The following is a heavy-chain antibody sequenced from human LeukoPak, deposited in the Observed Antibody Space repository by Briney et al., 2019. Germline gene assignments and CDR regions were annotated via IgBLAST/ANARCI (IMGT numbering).Heavy chain of an antibody. Sequence: PGRSLRLSCAASGFTFSSYGMHWVRQAPGKGLEWVAVIWYGGSNKYYADSVKGRFTISRDNSKNTLYLQMNSLRAEDTAVYYCAVFRFSNDAFDIWGQGTMVTVSS. CDR2: IWYGGSNK. V-gene: IGHV3-33*08. J-gene: IGHJ3*02. CDR1: GFTFSSYG. D-gene: IGHD3-3*01. CDR3: AVFRFSNDAFDI.